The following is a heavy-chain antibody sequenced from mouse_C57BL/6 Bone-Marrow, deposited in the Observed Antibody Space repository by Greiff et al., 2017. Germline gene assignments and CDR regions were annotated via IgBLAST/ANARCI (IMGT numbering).Heavy chain of an antibody. CDR3: ARPGGLLRDFDY. Sequence: QVQLQQPGAELVRPGSSVKLSCKASGYTFTSYWMHWVKQRPIQGLEWIGNIDPSDSETHYNQKFKDKATLTVDKSSSTAYMQLSSLTSEDSAVYYCARPGGLLRDFDYWGQGTTLTVSS. D-gene: IGHD1-1*01. J-gene: IGHJ2*01. CDR2: IDPSDSET. CDR1: GYTFTSYW. V-gene: IGHV1-52*01.